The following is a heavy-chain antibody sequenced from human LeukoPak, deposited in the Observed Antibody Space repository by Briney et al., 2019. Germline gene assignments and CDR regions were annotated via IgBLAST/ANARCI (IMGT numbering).Heavy chain of an antibody. J-gene: IGHJ4*02. CDR1: GFTFSSYA. Sequence: GGSLRLSCSASGFTFSSYAMHWVRQAPGKGLEYVSAISSNGGSTYYADSVKGRFTISRDNSKNTLYLQMSSPRAEDTAVYYCVKVGKYCSSTSCYVRHYYFDYWGQGTLVTVSS. CDR3: VKVGKYCSSTSCYVRHYYFDY. D-gene: IGHD2-2*01. V-gene: IGHV3-64D*06. CDR2: ISSNGGST.